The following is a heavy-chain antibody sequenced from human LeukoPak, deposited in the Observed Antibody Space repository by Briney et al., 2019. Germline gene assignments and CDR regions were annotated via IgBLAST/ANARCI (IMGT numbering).Heavy chain of an antibody. CDR1: GGTFSSYA. D-gene: IGHD6-13*01. CDR3: AGAGSWYGYYYYYMDV. V-gene: IGHV1-69*05. Sequence: SVKVSCKASGGTFSSYAISWVRQTPGQGLEWMGGIIPIFGTANNAQKFQGRVTITTDESTSTAYMELSSLRSEDTAVYYCAGAGSWYGYYYYYMDVWGKGTTVTVSS. CDR2: IIPIFGTA. J-gene: IGHJ6*03.